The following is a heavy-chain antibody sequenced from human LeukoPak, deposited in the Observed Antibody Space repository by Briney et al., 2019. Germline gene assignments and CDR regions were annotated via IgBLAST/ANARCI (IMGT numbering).Heavy chain of an antibody. V-gene: IGHV4-61*02. CDR2: IYTSGST. CDR1: GGSISSGSYY. J-gene: IGHJ4*02. Sequence: SETLSLTCTVSGGSISSGSYYWSWIRQPAGKGLEWIGRIYTSGSTNYNPSLKSRVTISVDTSKNQFSLKLSSATAADTAVYYCAGGSSSGLDYWGQGTLVTVSS. CDR3: AGGSSSGLDY. D-gene: IGHD6-6*01.